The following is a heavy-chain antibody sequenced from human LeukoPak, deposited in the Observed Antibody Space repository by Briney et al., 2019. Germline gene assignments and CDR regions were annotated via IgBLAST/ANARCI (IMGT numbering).Heavy chain of an antibody. CDR3: ARDQGSYGLFDY. Sequence: GGSLRLSCAASGFTSSNYYMHWVRQVPGTGLVWVSRITSDGSTTRYADSVKGRFTIPRDNGKNTLYLQMNSLRAEDTAVYYCARDQGSYGLFDYWGQGTLVTVSS. J-gene: IGHJ4*02. CDR2: ITSDGSTT. V-gene: IGHV3-74*01. CDR1: GFTSSNYY. D-gene: IGHD5-18*01.